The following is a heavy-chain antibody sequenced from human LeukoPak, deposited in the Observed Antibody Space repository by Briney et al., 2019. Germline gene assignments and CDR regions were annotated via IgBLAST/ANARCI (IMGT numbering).Heavy chain of an antibody. CDR1: GDSISSYY. CDR3: AREVRGGSPYYFYYGMDV. Sequence: SETLSLTCTVSGDSISSYYWSWIRQPPGKGLEWIGYIYDSGRTYYNPSLKSRVTISVDTSNKQFSLQLSSVTAADTAVYYCAREVRGGSPYYFYYGMDVWGQGTTVTVSS. J-gene: IGHJ6*02. D-gene: IGHD2-15*01. V-gene: IGHV4-59*13. CDR2: IYDSGRT.